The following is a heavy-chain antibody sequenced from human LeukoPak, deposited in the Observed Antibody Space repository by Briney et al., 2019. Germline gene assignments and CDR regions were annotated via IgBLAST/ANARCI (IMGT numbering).Heavy chain of an antibody. Sequence: SETLSLTCTVSGGSISYYYWSWIRQPPGKGLEWIGYIYYSGSTNYNPSLKSRVTISVDTSKTQFSLKLSSVTAADTAVYYCARVYYSSTYDYWYFNLWGRGTLVTVSS. CDR2: IYYSGST. CDR1: GGSISYYY. CDR3: ARVYYSSTYDYWYFNL. J-gene: IGHJ2*01. D-gene: IGHD6-13*01. V-gene: IGHV4-59*01.